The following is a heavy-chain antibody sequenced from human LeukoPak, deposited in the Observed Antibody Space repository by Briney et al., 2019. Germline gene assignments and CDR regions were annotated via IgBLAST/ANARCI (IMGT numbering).Heavy chain of an antibody. J-gene: IGHJ5*02. V-gene: IGHV4-59*12. D-gene: IGHD6-13*01. Sequence: PSETLSLTCTVSGDSMSVYFWTWIRQPPGKGLEWIGYAADSGSTNYDPSLKSRVTISVDTSKNQFSLKLSSVTAADTAVYYCARAREPAAAGKRWFDPWGQGTLVTVSS. CDR1: GDSMSVYF. CDR3: ARAREPAAAGKRWFDP. CDR2: AADSGST.